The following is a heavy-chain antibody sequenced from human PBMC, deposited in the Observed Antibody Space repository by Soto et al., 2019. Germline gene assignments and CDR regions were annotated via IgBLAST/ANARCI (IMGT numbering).Heavy chain of an antibody. CDR3: ARGGGVAAAGPYYFDY. CDR2: IWYDGSNK. Sequence: QVQLVESGGGVVQPGRSLRLSCAASGFTFSSYGMHWVRQAPGKGLEWVAVIWYDGSNKYYADSVKGRFTISRDNSKNTLYLQMNGLRAEDTAVYYCARGGGVAAAGPYYFDYWGQGTLVTVSS. V-gene: IGHV3-33*01. J-gene: IGHJ4*02. D-gene: IGHD6-13*01. CDR1: GFTFSSYG.